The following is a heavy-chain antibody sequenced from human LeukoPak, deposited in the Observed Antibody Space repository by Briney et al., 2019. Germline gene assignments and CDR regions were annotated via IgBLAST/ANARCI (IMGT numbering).Heavy chain of an antibody. D-gene: IGHD6-19*01. CDR2: ISWNSGSI. V-gene: IGHV3-9*01. CDR1: GFTFDDYA. CDR3: AKDRIPGYSSGWFQPYYFDY. Sequence: PGGSLRLSCAASGFTFDDYAMHWVRQAPGKGLEWVSGISWNSGSIGYADSVKGRFTISRDNSKNTLYLQMNSLRAEDTAVYYCAKDRIPGYSSGWFQPYYFDYWGQGTLVTVSS. J-gene: IGHJ4*02.